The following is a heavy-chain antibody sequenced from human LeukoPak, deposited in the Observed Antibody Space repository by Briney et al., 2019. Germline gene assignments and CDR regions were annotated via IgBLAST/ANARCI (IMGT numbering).Heavy chain of an antibody. V-gene: IGHV4-39*07. CDR1: GASISSGSNY. D-gene: IGHD3-10*01. J-gene: IGHJ3*02. CDR2: IYSSGST. CDR3: ARSDGYGLVGI. Sequence: PSETLSLTCSVSGASISSGSNYWGWIRQPPGKTLEWNGSIYSSGSTYYNPSLKSRVIIIIDTPNNHFSLTLSSVTAADTAVYYCARSDGYGLVGIWGQGTMVTVSS.